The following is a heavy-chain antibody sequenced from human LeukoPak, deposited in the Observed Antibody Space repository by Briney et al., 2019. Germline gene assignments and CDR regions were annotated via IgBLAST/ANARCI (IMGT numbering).Heavy chain of an antibody. Sequence: SETLSLTCAVSGASISSSNYYWGWVRQSPGTGLEWIGYIYYSGSTNYNPSLKSRVTISVDTSKNQFSLKLSSVTAADTAVYYCASGAYSYYYMDVWGKGTTVTISS. V-gene: IGHV4-61*05. CDR2: IYYSGST. D-gene: IGHD4-11*01. CDR3: ASGAYSYYYMDV. J-gene: IGHJ6*03. CDR1: GASISSSNYY.